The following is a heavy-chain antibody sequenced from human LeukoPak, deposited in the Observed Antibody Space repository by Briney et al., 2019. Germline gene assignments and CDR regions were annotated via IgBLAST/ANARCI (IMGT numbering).Heavy chain of an antibody. J-gene: IGHJ4*01. Sequence: ASVKVSCKASGYTFTGYYMHWVRQAPGQGLEWMGWINTNSGGTNYAQKFQGRVTMTRDTSISTAYMELSRLRSDDTAVYYCARVVTAGSYYFDSWGHGTLVTVSS. CDR3: ARVVTAGSYYFDS. CDR2: INTNSGGT. CDR1: GYTFTGYY. V-gene: IGHV1-2*02. D-gene: IGHD6-13*01.